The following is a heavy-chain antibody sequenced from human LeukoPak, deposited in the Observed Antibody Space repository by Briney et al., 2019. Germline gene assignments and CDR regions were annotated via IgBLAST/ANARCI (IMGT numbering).Heavy chain of an antibody. CDR2: IYTSGST. Sequence: SETLSLTCTVSGGSISSGSYYWSWIRQPAGKGLERIGRIYTSGSTNYNPSLKSRVTISVDTSKNQFSLKLSSVTAAGTAVYYSTGVCTVVTHTGLYYYYMDVWGKGTTVTVSS. CDR1: GGSISSGSYY. CDR3: TGVCTVVTHTGLYYYYMDV. D-gene: IGHD4-23*01. V-gene: IGHV4-61*02. J-gene: IGHJ6*03.